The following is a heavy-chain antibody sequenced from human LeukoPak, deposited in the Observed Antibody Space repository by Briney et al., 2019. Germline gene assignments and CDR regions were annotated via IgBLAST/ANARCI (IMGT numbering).Heavy chain of an antibody. D-gene: IGHD3-16*01. CDR2: ISTSGGST. Sequence: PGGSLRLSCAASGFTFSTYAMSWVRQAPGKGLEWVSGISTSGGSTYYADSVKGRFTISGDNSKNTLYLQMNSPGAEDTAVYYCAGGVNYWGQGTLVTVSS. CDR3: AGGVNY. V-gene: IGHV3-23*01. J-gene: IGHJ4*02. CDR1: GFTFSTYA.